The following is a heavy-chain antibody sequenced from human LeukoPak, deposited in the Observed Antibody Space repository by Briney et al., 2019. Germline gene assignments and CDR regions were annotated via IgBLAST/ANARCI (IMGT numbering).Heavy chain of an antibody. CDR2: IIPIFGTA. Sequence: SVKVSCXASGGTFSSYAISWVRQAPGQGLEWMGRIIPIFGTANYAQKFQGRVTITTDESTSTAYMELSSLRSEDTAVYYCASPLATVTTGYFQHWGQGTLVTVSS. CDR1: GGTFSSYA. V-gene: IGHV1-69*05. D-gene: IGHD4-17*01. CDR3: ASPLATVTTGYFQH. J-gene: IGHJ1*01.